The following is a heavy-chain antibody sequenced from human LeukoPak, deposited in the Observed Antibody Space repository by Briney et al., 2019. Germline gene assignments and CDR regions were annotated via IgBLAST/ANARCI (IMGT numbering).Heavy chain of an antibody. CDR1: GYTFTGYY. V-gene: IGHV1-2*02. CDR3: ARDWAATTNYYSYGMDV. CDR2: INPNSGGT. D-gene: IGHD1-26*01. J-gene: IGHJ6*02. Sequence: ASVKDSCKASGYTFTGYYMHWVGQAPGQGLEWMGWINPNSGGTNYAQKFQGRVNMTRDTSISTAYMELSRLRSDDTAVYYCARDWAATTNYYSYGMDVWGQGTTVTVSS.